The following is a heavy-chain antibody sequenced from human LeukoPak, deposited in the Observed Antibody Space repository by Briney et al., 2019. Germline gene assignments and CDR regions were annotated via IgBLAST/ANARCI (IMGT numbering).Heavy chain of an antibody. CDR3: AREICGGDCYSGWFDP. V-gene: IGHV3-48*03. CDR2: IISSGSTV. CDR1: GFTFSSYE. Sequence: GGSLRLSCAASGFTFSSYEMNWVRQAPGKGLEWVSYIISSGSTVYYADSVKGRFTISRDNAKNSLYLQMNSLRAEDTAVYYCAREICGGDCYSGWFDPWGQGTLVTVSS. J-gene: IGHJ5*02. D-gene: IGHD2-21*02.